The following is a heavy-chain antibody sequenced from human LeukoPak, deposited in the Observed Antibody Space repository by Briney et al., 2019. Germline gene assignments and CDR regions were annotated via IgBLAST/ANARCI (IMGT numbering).Heavy chain of an antibody. J-gene: IGHJ4*02. D-gene: IGHD5-18*01. CDR1: GYTFTSYA. CDR2: IIPILGIA. V-gene: IGHV1-69*04. Sequence: SVKVSCKASGYTFTSYAMHWVRQAPGQRLEWMGRIIPILGIANYAQKFQGRVTITADKSTSTAYMELSSLRSEDTAVYYCARARYSYGQGDYWGQGTLVTVSS. CDR3: ARARYSYGQGDY.